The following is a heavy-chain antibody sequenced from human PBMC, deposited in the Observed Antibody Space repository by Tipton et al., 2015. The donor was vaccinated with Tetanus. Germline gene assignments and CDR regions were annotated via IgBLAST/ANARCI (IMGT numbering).Heavy chain of an antibody. J-gene: IGHJ4*02. CDR1: GGSISSYY. D-gene: IGHD2-15*01. CDR3: ARTSLGYCTGGSCSSVAYSYDY. Sequence: TLSLTCTVSGGSISSYYWSWIRQPPGKGLEWIGYIYYSGSTNYNPSLKIRVTISVDTSKNQFSLKLSSVTAADTAVYYCARTSLGYCTGGSCSSVAYSYDYRGQGTLVNVSS. V-gene: IGHV4-59*01. CDR2: IYYSGST.